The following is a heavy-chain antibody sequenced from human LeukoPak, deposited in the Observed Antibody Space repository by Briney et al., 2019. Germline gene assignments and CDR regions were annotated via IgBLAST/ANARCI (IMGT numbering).Heavy chain of an antibody. CDR1: GFTFSGHW. J-gene: IGHJ5*02. Sequence: QPGGSLRLSCAASGFTFSGHWMTWVRQAPGKGLQWVASIRQDGSVKYYVGSVQGRFIISRDNAMNSLYLQMNSLRAEDTAVYYCARWSHDSFGYYWISSWGQGTLVTVSS. CDR3: ARWSHDSFGYYWISS. V-gene: IGHV3-7*01. D-gene: IGHD3-22*01. CDR2: IRQDGSVK.